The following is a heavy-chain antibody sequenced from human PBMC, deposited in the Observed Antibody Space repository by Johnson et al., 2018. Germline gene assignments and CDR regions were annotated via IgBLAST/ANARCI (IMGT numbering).Heavy chain of an antibody. V-gene: IGHV3-64*01. CDR3: AWEGWDV. CDR1: GFTFSSFA. CDR2: ISRNGITT. J-gene: IGHJ6*04. Sequence: VQLVESGGGLVQPGGSLRLSCAASGFTFSSFAMYWVRQPPGRGLEYVSGISRNGITTDYANSVKGRVTISRDNSKDTIYLQMGSRRVVDMAVYYCAWEGWDVWGEGTTVTGSS.